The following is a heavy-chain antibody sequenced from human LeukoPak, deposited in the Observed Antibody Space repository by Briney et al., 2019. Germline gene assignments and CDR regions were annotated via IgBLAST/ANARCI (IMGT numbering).Heavy chain of an antibody. Sequence: GGSLRLSCAASGFNFTNYNMNWVRQAPGKGLEWVSSIHSSSGSIYYADSLKGRFTISRDDAKNSLYLQMNSLRAEDTAVYYCARDLAWDAFDIWGQGTMVTVSS. CDR3: ARDLAWDAFDI. CDR1: GFNFTNYN. J-gene: IGHJ3*02. V-gene: IGHV3-21*01. CDR2: IHSSSGSI.